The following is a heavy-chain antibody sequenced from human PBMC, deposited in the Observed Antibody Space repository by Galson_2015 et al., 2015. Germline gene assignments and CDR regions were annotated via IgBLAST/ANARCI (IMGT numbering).Heavy chain of an antibody. V-gene: IGHV1-69*01. CDR2: LLPIYGTP. Sequence: SCKASGGTFCIFAISWVRQAPGQRLEWMGGLLPIYGTPNYAQKFQGRVTITADESTSTAYMVLSSLTSEDTAVFYCATSNADVYCSGGSCYLDSWGQGTLVTVSS. D-gene: IGHD2-15*01. CDR3: ATSNADVYCSGGSCYLDS. J-gene: IGHJ4*02. CDR1: GGTFCIFA.